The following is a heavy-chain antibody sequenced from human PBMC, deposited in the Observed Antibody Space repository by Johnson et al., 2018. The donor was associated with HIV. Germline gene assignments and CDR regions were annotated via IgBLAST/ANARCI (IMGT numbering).Heavy chain of an antibody. Sequence: VQLVESGGGLVQPGGSLRLSCAASGFTFNNYAMSWVRQAPGKGLEWVSGISGSAGSTYYTDSVKGRFTISRDNSKNTLFLQMNSLRVEDTAVYYCARLVATKDYAFDIWGQGTLVTVSS. CDR3: ARLVATKDYAFDI. CDR2: ISGSAGST. J-gene: IGHJ3*02. V-gene: IGHV3-23*04. CDR1: GFTFNNYA. D-gene: IGHD5-12*01.